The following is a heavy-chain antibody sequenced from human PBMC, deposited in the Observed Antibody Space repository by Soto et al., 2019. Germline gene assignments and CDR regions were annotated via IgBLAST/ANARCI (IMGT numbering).Heavy chain of an antibody. D-gene: IGHD2-21*02. CDR3: AREWCGGDCYSYYYGMDV. Sequence: GTSVELCSEECGGGFESCSRSWVRQSPGQGLEWMGGIIPIFGTANYAQKFQGRVTITADESTSTAYMELSSLRSEDTAVYYCAREWCGGDCYSYYYGMDVCGQGTTVTVSS. V-gene: IGHV1-69*13. J-gene: IGHJ6*02. CDR1: GGGFESCS. CDR2: IIPIFGTA.